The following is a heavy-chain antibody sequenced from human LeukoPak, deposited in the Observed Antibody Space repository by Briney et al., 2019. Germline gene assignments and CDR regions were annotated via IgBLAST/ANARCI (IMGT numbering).Heavy chain of an antibody. CDR2: IIPILGIA. D-gene: IGHD2-2*01. Sequence: ASVTVSCKASGCTFSSYAISWVRQAPGQGLEWMGGIIPILGIANYAQKFQGRVTITADKSTSTAYMELSSLRSEDTAVYYCARAIVVVPAAIQGYYYYYGMDVWGQGTTVTVSS. J-gene: IGHJ6*02. CDR1: GCTFSSYA. CDR3: ARAIVVVPAAIQGYYYYYGMDV. V-gene: IGHV1-69*10.